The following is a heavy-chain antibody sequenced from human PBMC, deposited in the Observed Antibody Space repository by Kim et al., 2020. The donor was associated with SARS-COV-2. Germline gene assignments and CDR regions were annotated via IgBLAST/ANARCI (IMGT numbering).Heavy chain of an antibody. D-gene: IGHD3-9*01. CDR3: ARGILTGYCDY. J-gene: IGHJ4*02. V-gene: IGHV1-2*02. Sequence: NYAQKFQGRVTMTRDTSISTAYRELSRLRSDDTAVYYCARGILTGYCDYWGQGTLVTVSS.